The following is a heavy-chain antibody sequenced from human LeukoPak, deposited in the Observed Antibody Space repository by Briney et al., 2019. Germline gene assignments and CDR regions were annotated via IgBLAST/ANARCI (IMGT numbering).Heavy chain of an antibody. V-gene: IGHV3-30*02. D-gene: IGHD1-26*01. J-gene: IGHJ6*03. CDR3: AKDGVGRYPYYMDV. CDR1: GFTFSLYT. Sequence: GGSLRLSCAASGFTFSLYTMHWVRQAPGKGLEWVAFIRYDGSNKNYADSVKGRFTISRDNSKKTLYLQMNSLRAEDTAVYYCAKDGVGRYPYYMDVWGKGTTVTIFS. CDR2: IRYDGSNK.